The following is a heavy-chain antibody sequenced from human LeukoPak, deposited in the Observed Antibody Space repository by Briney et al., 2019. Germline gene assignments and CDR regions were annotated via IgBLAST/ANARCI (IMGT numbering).Heavy chain of an antibody. D-gene: IGHD6-13*01. CDR1: GGSISSRSYY. J-gene: IGHJ4*02. Sequence: SETLSLTCTVSGGSISSRSYYWGWIRQPPGKGLEWIGSIYYSGSTYYNPSLKSRVTISVDTSKNQFSLKLSSVTAADTAVYYCARRPRAAAGTGLFGYWGQGTLVTVSS. V-gene: IGHV4-39*01. CDR2: IYYSGST. CDR3: ARRPRAAAGTGLFGY.